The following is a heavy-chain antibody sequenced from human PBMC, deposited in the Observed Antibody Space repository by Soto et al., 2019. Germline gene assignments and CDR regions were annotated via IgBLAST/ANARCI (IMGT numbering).Heavy chain of an antibody. D-gene: IGHD3-10*01. CDR2: MRTASGDT. CDR3: ARRSSTYLNEVIYDI. Sequence: ASVKVSCKASRYTFTSYDIFWVRQSPGQGLEWMGWMRTASGDTHYAQNFQGRVTMTRDTSISTAYMELNNLVSDDTAVYYCARRSSTYLNEVIYDIWGQGTLVTVPQ. J-gene: IGHJ1*01. V-gene: IGHV1-2*02. CDR1: RYTFTSYD.